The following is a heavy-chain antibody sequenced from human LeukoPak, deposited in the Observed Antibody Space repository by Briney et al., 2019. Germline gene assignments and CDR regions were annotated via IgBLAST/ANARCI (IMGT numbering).Heavy chain of an antibody. CDR3: AADTTRTSDYGFDY. J-gene: IGHJ4*02. V-gene: IGHV3-15*01. CDR1: GFTFNNAW. D-gene: IGHD4-17*01. Sequence: GGSLRLSRAASGFTFNNAWMSWVRQAPGKGLEWVGRLKTKADGATTDYAAPVKGRFTISSDNSKNTLYLQMNSLKTEDTAVYYCAADTTRTSDYGFDYWGQGTLVTVSS. CDR2: LKTKADGATT.